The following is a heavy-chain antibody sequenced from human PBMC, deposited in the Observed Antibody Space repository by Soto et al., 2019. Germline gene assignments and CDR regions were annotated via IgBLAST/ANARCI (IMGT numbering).Heavy chain of an antibody. D-gene: IGHD1-26*01. CDR1: GFSFSMYW. J-gene: IGHJ4*02. CDR2: IKEDGSQK. V-gene: IGHV3-7*01. CDR3: ARHQVGYRVTDY. Sequence: GGSLRLSCAASGFSFSMYWMSWVRQAPGKGLEWVANIKEDGSQKYYVDSVKGRFTISRDNAKNSLYLQMNSLRAEDMAVYYCARHQVGYRVTDYWGQGTLVTVSS.